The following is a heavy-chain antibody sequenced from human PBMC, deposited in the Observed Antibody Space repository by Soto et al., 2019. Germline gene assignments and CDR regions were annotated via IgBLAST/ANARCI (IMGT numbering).Heavy chain of an antibody. D-gene: IGHD2-8*01. CDR2: ISSSSSTI. J-gene: IGHJ4*02. CDR3: ARAWLSGYCTNGVCPDY. V-gene: IGHV3-48*01. CDR1: GFTFSSYS. Sequence: GGSLRLSCAASGFTFSSYSMNWVRQAPGKGLEWVSYISSSSSTIYYADSVKGRFTISRDNAKNSLYLQMNSLRAEDTAVYYCARAWLSGYCTNGVCPDYWGQGTLVTVSS.